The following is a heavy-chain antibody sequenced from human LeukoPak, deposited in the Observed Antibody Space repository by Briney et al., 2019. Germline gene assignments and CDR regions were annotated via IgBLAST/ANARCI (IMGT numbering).Heavy chain of an antibody. CDR1: GGTFSSYA. Sequence: ASVKVSCKASGGTFSSYAISWVRQAPGQGLEWMGGIIPIFGTGNYAQKFQGRVTITTEESTSTAYMEMRSLRSEDTAVYYCARAALAYCGGDCCSIGGYFDYWGQGTLVTVSS. CDR2: IIPIFGTG. V-gene: IGHV1-69*05. D-gene: IGHD2-21*02. J-gene: IGHJ4*02. CDR3: ARAALAYCGGDCCSIGGYFDY.